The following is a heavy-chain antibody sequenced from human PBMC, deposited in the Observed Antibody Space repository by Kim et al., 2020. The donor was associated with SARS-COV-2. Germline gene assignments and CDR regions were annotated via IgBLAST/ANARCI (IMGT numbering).Heavy chain of an antibody. D-gene: IGHD5-18*01. CDR2: ISTSSTYI. Sequence: GGSLRLSCAASRFTFSSYSMNWVRQAPGKGLEWVSSISTSSTYIYYADSVKGRFTLSRDNAKNSLYLQMDSLRAEDTAVYYCARDLLRPNMVTSYGMDV. CDR1: RFTFSSYS. V-gene: IGHV3-21*01. CDR3: ARDLLRPNMVTSYGMDV. J-gene: IGHJ6*01.